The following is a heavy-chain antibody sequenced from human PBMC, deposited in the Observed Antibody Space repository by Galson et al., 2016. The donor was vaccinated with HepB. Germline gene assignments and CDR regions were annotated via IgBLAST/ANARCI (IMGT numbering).Heavy chain of an antibody. J-gene: IGHJ4*02. V-gene: IGHV2-5*02. D-gene: IGHD3-3*01. Sequence: PALVKPTQTLSLTCTFSGFSLSTNGVGVAWIRQPPGKALEWLALIYWDDDKRYSPSLKSRLTITKDTSKNHVVLTMTNMDPVDSGTYYCAHTTYFDFWSGYYPPYYLDYWGPGTLVTVSS. CDR3: AHTTYFDFWSGYYPPYYLDY. CDR2: IYWDDDK. CDR1: GFSLSTNGVG.